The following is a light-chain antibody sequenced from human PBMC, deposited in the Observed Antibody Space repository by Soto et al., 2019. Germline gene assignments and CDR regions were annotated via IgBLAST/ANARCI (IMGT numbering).Light chain of an antibody. Sequence: EIVLTQSPGTLSLSPGERATLSCRASQGVSSNLAWYQQKPGQSPRLLIYDSSTRAPGIPARFSGSGSGTEFTLTISSLQSEDFAVYYCQQYNNWPPRTFGQGTKVDIK. J-gene: IGKJ1*01. V-gene: IGKV3-15*01. CDR2: DSS. CDR1: QGVSSN. CDR3: QQYNNWPPRT.